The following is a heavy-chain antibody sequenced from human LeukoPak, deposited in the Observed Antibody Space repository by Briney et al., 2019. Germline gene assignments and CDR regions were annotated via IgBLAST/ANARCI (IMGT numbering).Heavy chain of an antibody. Sequence: PSETLSLTCTVSGGSISSGDYYWSWIRQPPGKGLEWIGYIYYSGSTYYNPSLKSRVTISVDTSKNQFSLKLSSVTAADTAVYYCARLRRFTGLLPGYYMDVWGKGTTVTVSS. D-gene: IGHD3-22*01. CDR1: GGSISSGDYY. CDR2: IYYSGST. J-gene: IGHJ6*03. V-gene: IGHV4-30-4*02. CDR3: ARLRRFTGLLPGYYMDV.